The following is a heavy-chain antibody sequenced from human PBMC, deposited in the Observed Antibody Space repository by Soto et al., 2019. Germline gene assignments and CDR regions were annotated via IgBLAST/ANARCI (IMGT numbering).Heavy chain of an antibody. CDR2: IYHSGST. V-gene: IGHV4-4*02. J-gene: IGHJ6*02. CDR1: GGSISSSNW. CDR3: ARDGTGTILYYYYYGMDV. Sequence: TLSLTCAVSGGSISSSNWWSWVRQPPGKGLEWIGEIYHSGSTNYNPSLKSRVTISVDKSKNQFSLKLSSVTAADTAVYYCARDGTGTILYYYYYGMDVWGQGTTVTVSS. D-gene: IGHD1-7*01.